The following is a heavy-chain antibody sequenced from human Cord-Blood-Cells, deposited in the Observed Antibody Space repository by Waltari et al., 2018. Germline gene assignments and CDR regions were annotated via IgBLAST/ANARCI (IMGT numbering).Heavy chain of an antibody. CDR1: GYTFTSYA. Sequence: QVQLVQSGAEVKKPGASVKVSCKASGYTFTSYAMHWVRQAPGQRLEWMGWINAGNGNTKYSQKFQGRVTITRDTSASTAYMELSSLRSEDTAVYYCARDFRANWGSTYDAFDIWGQGTMVTVSS. CDR3: ARDFRANWGSTYDAFDI. V-gene: IGHV1-3*01. D-gene: IGHD7-27*01. CDR2: INAGNGNT. J-gene: IGHJ3*02.